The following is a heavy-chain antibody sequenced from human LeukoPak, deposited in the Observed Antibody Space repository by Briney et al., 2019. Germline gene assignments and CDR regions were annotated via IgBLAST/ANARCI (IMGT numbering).Heavy chain of an antibody. CDR2: ISYDGSNK. V-gene: IGHV3-30*18. CDR3: AKSRHTYIWTDGAFCDY. Sequence: GGSLRLSCAASGFTFSSYAMHWVRQAPGKGLEWVAAISYDGSNKYYAESVKGRFTISRDNSKNTLYLQMNSLRPEGTTVYDCAKSRHTYIWTDGAFCDYWRQGTLLTVSS. J-gene: IGHJ4*02. D-gene: IGHD1-20*01. CDR1: GFTFSSYA.